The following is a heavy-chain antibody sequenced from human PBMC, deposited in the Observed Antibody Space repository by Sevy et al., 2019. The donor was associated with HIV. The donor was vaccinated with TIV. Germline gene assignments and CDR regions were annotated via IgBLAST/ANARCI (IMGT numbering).Heavy chain of an antibody. CDR2: INHSGST. J-gene: IGHJ5*02. Sequence: SETLSLTCAVYGGSFSGYYWNWIRQSPGKGLEWIGEINHSGSTQYNPSLKSRVTISVDTSKNQFSLRLNSVTAADTAVYYCARAPPLVVVPGAPSWFDPWGQGTLVTVSS. CDR3: ARAPPLVVVPGAPSWFDP. D-gene: IGHD2-2*01. V-gene: IGHV4-34*01. CDR1: GGSFSGYY.